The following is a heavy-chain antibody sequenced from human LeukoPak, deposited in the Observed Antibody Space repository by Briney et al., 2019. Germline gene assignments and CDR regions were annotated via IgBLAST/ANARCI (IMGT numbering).Heavy chain of an antibody. CDR2: IRSTAHSYAA. Sequence: KVSCKVSGYTLTELSMHWVRQASGKGLEWVGRIRSTAHSYAATYAASVQGRFTISRDDSKSTAYLQMNSLKTEDTAVYYCTSSIQLSSTIAADYGMDVWGQGTTVTVAS. CDR1: GYTLTELS. D-gene: IGHD6-13*01. J-gene: IGHJ6*02. CDR3: TSSIQLSSTIAADYGMDV. V-gene: IGHV3-73*01.